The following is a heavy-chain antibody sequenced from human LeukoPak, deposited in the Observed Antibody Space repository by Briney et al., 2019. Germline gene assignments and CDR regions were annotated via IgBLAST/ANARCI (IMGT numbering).Heavy chain of an antibody. CDR1: GGSVSSGGYY. CDR2: IYYSGST. J-gene: IGHJ3*02. CDR3: ARERGGYCSGGSCYRKKDAFDI. V-gene: IGHV4-61*08. D-gene: IGHD2-15*01. Sequence: SETLSLTCTVSGGSVSSGGYYWSWIRQPPGKGLEWIGYIYYSGSTNYNPSLKSRVTISVDTSKNQFSLKLSSVTAADTAVYYCARERGGYCSGGSCYRKKDAFDIWGQGTMVTVSS.